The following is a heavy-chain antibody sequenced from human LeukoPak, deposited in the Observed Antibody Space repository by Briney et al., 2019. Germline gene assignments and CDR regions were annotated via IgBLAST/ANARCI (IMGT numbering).Heavy chain of an antibody. V-gene: IGHV3-21*01. D-gene: IGHD1-26*01. CDR2: ISSSSSYI. CDR1: GFTFSSYS. CDR3: ARDRGDYSGSYSTAFDI. J-gene: IGHJ3*02. Sequence: PGGSLRLSCAASGFTFSSYSMNWVRQAPGKGLEWVSSISSSSSYIFYGDSVKGRFTISRDNSKNTLYLQMNSLRAEDTAVYYCARDRGDYSGSYSTAFDIWGQGTMVTVSS.